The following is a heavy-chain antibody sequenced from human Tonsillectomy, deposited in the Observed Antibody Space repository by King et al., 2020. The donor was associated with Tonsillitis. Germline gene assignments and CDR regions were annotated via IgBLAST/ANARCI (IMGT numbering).Heavy chain of an antibody. CDR2: ISAYNGNT. CDR1: GYTFTNYG. CDR3: ARDRGLYSRGDASDI. V-gene: IGHV1-18*01. J-gene: IGHJ3*02. Sequence: VQLVQSGVEVKKPGASVKVSCKASGYTFTNYGISWVRQAPGQGLEWMGWISAYNGNTDYAQKLQGRVTMTTDTSTSTAYMELRSLRSDDTAVYYCARDRGLYSRGDASDIWGQGTLVTVSS. D-gene: IGHD6-13*01.